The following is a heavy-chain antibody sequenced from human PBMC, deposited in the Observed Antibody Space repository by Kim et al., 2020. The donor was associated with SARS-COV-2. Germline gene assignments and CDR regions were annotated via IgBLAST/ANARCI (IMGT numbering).Heavy chain of an antibody. CDR3: ARAKSSTSCPLDY. J-gene: IGHJ4*02. CDR1: GGSFSGYY. CDR2: INHSGST. Sequence: SETLSLTCAVYGGSFSGYYWSWIRQPPGKGLEWIGEINHSGSTNYNPSLKSRVTISVDTSKNQFSLKLSSVTAADTAVYYCARAKSSTSCPLDYWGQGTLVTVSS. V-gene: IGHV4-34*01. D-gene: IGHD2-2*01.